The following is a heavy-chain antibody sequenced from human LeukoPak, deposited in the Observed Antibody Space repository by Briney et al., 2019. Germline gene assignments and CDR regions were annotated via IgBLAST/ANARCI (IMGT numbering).Heavy chain of an antibody. CDR2: INHSGST. J-gene: IGHJ4*02. D-gene: IGHD3-10*01. CDR1: GGSFSGYY. V-gene: IGHV4-34*01. CDR3: ARYGSGSYYPRPLTIDY. Sequence: SSETLSLTCAVYGGSFSGYYWSWIRQPPGKGLEWIEEINHSGSTNYNPSLKSRVTISVDTSKNQFSLKLSSVTAADTAVYYCARYGSGSYYPRPLTIDYWGQGTLVTVSS.